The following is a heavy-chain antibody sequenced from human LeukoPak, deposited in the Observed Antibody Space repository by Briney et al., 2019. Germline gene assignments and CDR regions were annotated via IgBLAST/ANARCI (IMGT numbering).Heavy chain of an antibody. V-gene: IGHV4-59*01. CDR2: IYYSGST. J-gene: IGHJ2*01. Sequence: PSETLSLTCTVSGGSISSYYWSWIRQPPGKGLEWIGYIYYSGSTNYNPSLKSRVTISVDTSKNQFSLKLSSVTAADTAVYYCARTSKSYAPTPRPHWYFDLWGRGTLVTVSS. CDR3: ARTSKSYAPTPRPHWYFDL. CDR1: GGSISSYY. D-gene: IGHD4-23*01.